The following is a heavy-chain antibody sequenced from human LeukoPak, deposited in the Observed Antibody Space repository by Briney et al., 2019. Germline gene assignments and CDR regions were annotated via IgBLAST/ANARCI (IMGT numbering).Heavy chain of an antibody. CDR3: TRSDIVVVPAANFY. D-gene: IGHD2-2*01. V-gene: IGHV1-69*13. CDR2: IIPIFGTA. Sequence: SVKVSCKASGGTFSSYAISWVRQAPGQGLEWMGGIIPIFGTANYAQKFQGRVTITADESTSTAYMELSSPRSEDTAVYYCTRSDIVVVPAANFYWGQGTLVTVSS. J-gene: IGHJ4*02. CDR1: GGTFSSYA.